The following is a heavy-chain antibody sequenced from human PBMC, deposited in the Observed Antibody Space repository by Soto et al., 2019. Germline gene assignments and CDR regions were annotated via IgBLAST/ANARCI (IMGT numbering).Heavy chain of an antibody. CDR3: GRASVFYSGSSETFSNCFCP. D-gene: IGHD6-6*01. J-gene: IGHJ5*02. CDR1: GGSFSGYC. V-gene: IGHV4-34*01. Sequence: PSETLSCTCAVYGGSFSGYCWSWLRQRPGRGREWIGEIKHSGSTNYNPCLKSRVTISVDTAKIQFSLKLSFVHAAARAWYYCGRASVFYSGSSETFSNCFCPWGQQTRVTIAS. CDR2: IKHSGST.